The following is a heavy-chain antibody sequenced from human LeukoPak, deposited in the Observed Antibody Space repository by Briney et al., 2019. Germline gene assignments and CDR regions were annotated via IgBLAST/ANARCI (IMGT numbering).Heavy chain of an antibody. CDR2: INHNGNVN. V-gene: IGHV3-7*01. CDR1: GFTFSSYW. D-gene: IGHD5-24*01. J-gene: IGHJ4*02. CDR3: ARDLGLATTFDY. Sequence: GGSLRLSCAASGFTFSSYWMNWARQAPGKGLEWVASINHNGNVNYYVDSVKGRFTISRDNAKNSLYLQMNSLRAEDTAVYYCARDLGLATTFDYWGQGTLVTVSS.